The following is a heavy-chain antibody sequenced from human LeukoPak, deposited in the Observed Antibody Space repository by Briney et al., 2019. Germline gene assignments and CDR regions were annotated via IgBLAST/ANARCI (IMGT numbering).Heavy chain of an antibody. CDR1: GFTFSSYA. CDR3: ARDAGRAFWSVAYYFDY. D-gene: IGHD3-3*01. CDR2: ISYDGSNK. V-gene: IGHV3-30-3*01. Sequence: GGSLRLSCAASGFTFSSYAMHWVRQAPGKGLEWVAVISYDGSNKYYADSVKGRFTISRDNSKNTLCLQMNSLRAEDTAVYYCARDAGRAFWSVAYYFDYWGQGTLVTVSS. J-gene: IGHJ4*02.